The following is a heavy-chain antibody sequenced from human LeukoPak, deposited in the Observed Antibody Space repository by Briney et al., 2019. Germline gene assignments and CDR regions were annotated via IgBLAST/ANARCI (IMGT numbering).Heavy chain of an antibody. J-gene: IGHJ6*02. V-gene: IGHV3-7*01. D-gene: IGHD6-13*01. CDR1: GFTFSTYW. CDR3: ARLPGIAAAGSYYGMDV. CDR2: IRQDGSKI. Sequence: GGSLRLSCAASGFTFSTYWMSWVRQAPGKGLEWVANIRQDGSKIYYVDSVKGRFTISRDNAKNSLYLQMNNLRAEDTAVYYCARLPGIAAAGSYYGMDVWGQGTTVTVSS.